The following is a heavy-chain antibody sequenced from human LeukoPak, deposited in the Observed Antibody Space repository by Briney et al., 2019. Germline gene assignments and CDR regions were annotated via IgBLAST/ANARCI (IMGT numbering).Heavy chain of an antibody. CDR1: GGSISSSNYY. J-gene: IGHJ3*02. D-gene: IGHD2-21*02. Sequence: SETLSLTCTVSGGSISSSNYYWGWIRQPPGKGLECIGSIYYSGSTYYNPSLKSRVTISVDKSKNQFSLKLSSVTAADTAVYYCAGAYCGGDCYSGRAFDIWGQGTMVTVSS. CDR2: IYYSGST. V-gene: IGHV4-39*07. CDR3: AGAYCGGDCYSGRAFDI.